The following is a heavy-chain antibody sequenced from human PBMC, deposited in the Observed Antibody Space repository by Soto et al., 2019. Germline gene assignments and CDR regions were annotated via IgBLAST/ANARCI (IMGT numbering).Heavy chain of an antibody. D-gene: IGHD2-2*01. CDR3: ARVLKGYCSSTSCPSWWFDP. V-gene: IGHV1-69*02. J-gene: IGHJ5*02. CDR1: GGTFSSYT. CDR2: IIPILGIA. Sequence: ASVKVSCKASGGTFSSYTISWVRQAPGQGLEWMGRIIPILGIANYAQKFQGRVTITADKSTSTAYMELSSLRSEDMAVYYCARVLKGYCSSTSCPSWWFDPWGQGTLVTVSS.